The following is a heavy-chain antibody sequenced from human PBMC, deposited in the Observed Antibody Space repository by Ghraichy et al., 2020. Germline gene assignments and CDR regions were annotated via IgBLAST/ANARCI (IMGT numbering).Heavy chain of an antibody. CDR2: DGHSK. Sequence: AGSLRLSCAASGFTFSSYAMHWVRQAPGKGLEWVAVDGHSKYYTDSVKGRFTVSRDNSKNTLYLQMNSLRAEDTAVYYCARERREATIMLGDYWGRGTLVTVSS. CDR1: GFTFSSYA. D-gene: IGHD1-26*01. CDR3: ARERREATIMLGDY. J-gene: IGHJ4*02. V-gene: IGHV3-30-3*01.